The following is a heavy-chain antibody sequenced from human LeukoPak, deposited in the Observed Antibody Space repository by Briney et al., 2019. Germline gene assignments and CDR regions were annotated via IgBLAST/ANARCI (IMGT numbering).Heavy chain of an antibody. CDR1: GSIFTSYW. J-gene: IGHJ4*02. CDR2: IYPGDSDT. D-gene: IGHD2-15*01. CDR3: ARRLCSGGSCYYFDY. Sequence: GASLQISCQGSGSIFTSYWIGWVRQLPGKGLEWMGMIYPGDSDTRYSPSFQGQVTISADKSTSTASLQWSSLKASDTAMYYCARRLCSGGSCYYFDYWGQGTLVTVSS. V-gene: IGHV5-51*01.